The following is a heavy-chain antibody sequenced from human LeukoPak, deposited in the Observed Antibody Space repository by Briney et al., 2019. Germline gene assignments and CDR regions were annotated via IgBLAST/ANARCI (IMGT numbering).Heavy chain of an antibody. J-gene: IGHJ4*02. CDR3: ARSGGSYFHTFDY. V-gene: IGHV1-69*13. CDR1: GYSFTNYY. Sequence: ASVKVSCKASGYSFTNYYIHWVRQAPGQGLEWMGGIIPIFGTANYAQKFQGRVTITADESTSTAYMELSSLRSEDTAVYYCARSGGSYFHTFDYWGQGTLVTVSS. CDR2: IIPIFGTA. D-gene: IGHD1-26*01.